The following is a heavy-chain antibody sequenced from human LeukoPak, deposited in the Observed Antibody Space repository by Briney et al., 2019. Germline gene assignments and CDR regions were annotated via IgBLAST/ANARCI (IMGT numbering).Heavy chain of an antibody. CDR1: GGSISSGSYY. J-gene: IGHJ4*02. CDR3: ARRREGYNEDFFDY. V-gene: IGHV4-61*02. D-gene: IGHD5-24*01. CDR2: IYTSGST. Sequence: SETLSLTCTVSGGSISSGSYYWSWIRQPAGNGLEWIGRIYTSGSTNYNASLKSRVTISIDTSSNQFYLKLSSVTAADTAAYYFARRREGYNEDFFDYWGQGTLVTVSS.